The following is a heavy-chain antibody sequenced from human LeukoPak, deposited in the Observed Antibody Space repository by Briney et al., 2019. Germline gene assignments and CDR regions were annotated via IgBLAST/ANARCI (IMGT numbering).Heavy chain of an antibody. Sequence: GGSLRLSCAASGFTFSSFSMNWVRQAPGKGLEWVSSISSGSIYIYYADSVKGRFTISRDNAKNSLYLQMNSLRAEDTAVYYCARDAGGYYDSSGYPYDAFDIWGQGTMVTVSS. V-gene: IGHV3-21*01. J-gene: IGHJ3*02. CDR3: ARDAGGYYDSSGYPYDAFDI. D-gene: IGHD3-22*01. CDR1: GFTFSSFS. CDR2: ISSGSIYI.